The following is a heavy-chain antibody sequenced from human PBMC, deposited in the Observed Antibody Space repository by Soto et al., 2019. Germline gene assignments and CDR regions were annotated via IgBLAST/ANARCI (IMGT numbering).Heavy chain of an antibody. D-gene: IGHD3-16*02. CDR1: GYTLTELS. Sequence: ASVKVSCKVSGYTLTELSMHWVRQAPGKGLEWMGGFDPEDGETIYAQKFQGRVTMTEDTSTDTAYMELSSLRSEDTAVYYCATWFVFDDYIWGSYRHENAFDIWGKGTMVTVSS. CDR2: FDPEDGET. V-gene: IGHV1-24*01. J-gene: IGHJ3*02. CDR3: ATWFVFDDYIWGSYRHENAFDI.